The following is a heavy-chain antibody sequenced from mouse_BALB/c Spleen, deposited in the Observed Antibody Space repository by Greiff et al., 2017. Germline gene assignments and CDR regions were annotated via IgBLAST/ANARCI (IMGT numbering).Heavy chain of an antibody. CDR1: GFSITSDYA. CDR2: ISYSGST. V-gene: IGHV3-2*02. CDR3: ARKGFWGVFAD. J-gene: IGHJ3*01. Sequence: EVKLQESGPGLVKPSQSLSLTCTATGFSITSDYAWNWIRQFPGNKLEWMGYISYSGSTGYNPSLKSRISITRDTSKNQFFLQLNSVTTEDTATYYCARKGFWGVFADWGQGTLVTVSA. D-gene: IGHD3-3*01.